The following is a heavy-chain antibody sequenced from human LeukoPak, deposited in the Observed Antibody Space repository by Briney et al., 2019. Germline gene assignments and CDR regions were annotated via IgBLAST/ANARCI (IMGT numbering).Heavy chain of an antibody. CDR1: GGSLSGHY. J-gene: IGHJ4*02. D-gene: IGHD2-2*01. V-gene: IGHV4-59*11. Sequence: SETLALTCIVSGGSLSGHYWSWIRQPPGKELELIGHIYYSGATYHSPSLKSRVTISLDTSRNQFSLKLTSVTAADTAVYYCARFSSGCDTSSCYLNYWGQGTLVTVS. CDR3: ARFSSGCDTSSCYLNY. CDR2: IYYSGAT.